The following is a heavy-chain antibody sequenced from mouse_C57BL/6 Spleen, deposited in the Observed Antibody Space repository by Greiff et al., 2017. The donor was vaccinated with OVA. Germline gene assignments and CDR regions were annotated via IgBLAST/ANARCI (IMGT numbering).Heavy chain of an antibody. CDR2: IYPGDGDT. V-gene: IGHV1-80*01. J-gene: IGHJ4*01. D-gene: IGHD2-4*01. CDR3: ARYDYVYYAMDY. CDR1: GYAFSSYW. Sequence: VKLQQSGAELVKPGASVNISCKASGYAFSSYWMNWVKQRPGKGLEWIGQIYPGDGDTNYNGKFKGKATLTADKSSSTAYMQLSSLTSEDSAVYFCARYDYVYYAMDYWGQGTSVTVSS.